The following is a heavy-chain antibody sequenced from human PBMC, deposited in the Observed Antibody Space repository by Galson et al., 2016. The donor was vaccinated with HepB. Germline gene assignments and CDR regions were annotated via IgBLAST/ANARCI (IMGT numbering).Heavy chain of an antibody. D-gene: IGHD4-17*01. CDR1: GYTFSTFA. V-gene: IGHV1-3*01. CDR2: INAGNANT. J-gene: IGHJ6*02. Sequence: SVKVSCKAFGYTFSTFAVHWVRQAPGQRLEWMGWINAGNANTKYTRRFQGRLTMTRDSSAGTAYMELSSLRSEDTAVYYCATGDYDPVDGNYEAVDGWGPGTTVTVSS. CDR3: ATGDYDPVDGNYEAVDG.